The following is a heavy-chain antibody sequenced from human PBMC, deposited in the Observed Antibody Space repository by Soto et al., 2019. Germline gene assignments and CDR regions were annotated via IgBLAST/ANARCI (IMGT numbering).Heavy chain of an antibody. Sequence: GEALKISCKGSGYSFTGYWIGWVRQMPGKGLEWMGIIYPGDSDTRYSPSFQGQVTISADKSISTAYLQWSSLKASDTAMYYCARGYYDFWSGYYRVSWFDPWGQGTLVTVSS. J-gene: IGHJ5*02. V-gene: IGHV5-51*01. CDR3: ARGYYDFWSGYYRVSWFDP. D-gene: IGHD3-3*01. CDR2: IYPGDSDT. CDR1: GYSFTGYW.